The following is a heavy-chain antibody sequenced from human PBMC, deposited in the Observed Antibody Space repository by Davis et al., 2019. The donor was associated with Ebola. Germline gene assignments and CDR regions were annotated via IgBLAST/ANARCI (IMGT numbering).Heavy chain of an antibody. CDR3: VRDGWGSLFDY. CDR2: MLHDGSEK. Sequence: GESLKISCAASGFTFSESWMAWVRQAPGKGLEWLANMLHDGSEKYSAGPVKGRFTISRDNARNSFYLQMNSLRVEDTAVYYCVRDGWGSLFDYWGQGTLVTVSS. V-gene: IGHV3-7*03. D-gene: IGHD6-19*01. CDR1: GFTFSESW. J-gene: IGHJ4*02.